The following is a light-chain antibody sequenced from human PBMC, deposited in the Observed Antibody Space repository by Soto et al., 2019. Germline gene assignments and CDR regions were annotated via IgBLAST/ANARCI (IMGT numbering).Light chain of an antibody. CDR1: QDSTKY. CDR2: DAS. V-gene: IGKV1-9*01. J-gene: IGKJ1*01. Sequence: IQLTQSPSSLSASVGDRVTITCRASQDSTKYLAWYQQKPGKAPNLLIYDASTLHSGVPSRLSGSGSGTEFTLIISSLQPDDFATYYCQQYNSYSWTFGQGTKVDIK. CDR3: QQYNSYSWT.